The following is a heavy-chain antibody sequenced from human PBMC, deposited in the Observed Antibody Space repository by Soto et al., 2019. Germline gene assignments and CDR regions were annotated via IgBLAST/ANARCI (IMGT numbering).Heavy chain of an antibody. J-gene: IGHJ4*02. D-gene: IGHD3-10*01. CDR3: ASSMVRGVYYFDY. Sequence: SETLSLTCTVSGGSISSYNRSWIRQPAGKGLEWIGRIYTSGSTNYNPSLKSRVTMSVDTSKNQFSLKLSSVTAADTAVYYCASSMVRGVYYFDYWGQGTLVTVSS. CDR1: GGSISSYN. CDR2: IYTSGST. V-gene: IGHV4-4*07.